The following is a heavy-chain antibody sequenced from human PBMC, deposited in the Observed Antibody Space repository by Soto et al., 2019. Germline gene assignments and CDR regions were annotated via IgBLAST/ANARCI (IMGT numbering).Heavy chain of an antibody. CDR3: AKYRAAAAGTYFDY. V-gene: IGHV3-30*18. Sequence: QVQLVESGGGVVQPGRSLRLSCAASGFTFSSYGMHWVRQAPGKGLEWVAVISYDGSNKYYADSVKGRFTISRDNSKNTLYLHMNSLRAEDTAVYYCAKYRAAAAGTYFDYLGQGTLVTVYS. CDR2: ISYDGSNK. D-gene: IGHD6-13*01. CDR1: GFTFSSYG. J-gene: IGHJ4*02.